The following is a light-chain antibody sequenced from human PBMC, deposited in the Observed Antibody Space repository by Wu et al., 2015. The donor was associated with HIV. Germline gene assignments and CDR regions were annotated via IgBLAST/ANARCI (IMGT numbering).Light chain of an antibody. Sequence: EIVMTQSPATLSVSPGEGVTLSCRASQSVGSYLAWYQQTPGQAPRLLIYGASTRATGVPARFSGSGSGTQFTLTITNVQSADSAVYYCQQYNNWPPYSFGQGTKAGDQT. J-gene: IGKJ2*03. CDR3: QQYNNWPPYS. CDR1: QSVGSY. CDR2: GAS. V-gene: IGKV3-15*01.